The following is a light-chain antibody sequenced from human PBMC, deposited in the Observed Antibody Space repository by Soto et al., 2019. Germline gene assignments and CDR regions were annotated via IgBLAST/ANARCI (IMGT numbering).Light chain of an antibody. V-gene: IGKV3-20*01. J-gene: IGKJ3*01. CDR3: QQYGSSPLIT. CDR1: QCVSSSY. Sequence: EIVLTQSPGTLSLSPGERDTLSCRASQCVSSSYLAWYQQKPCQSPRLLIYGASSRATGIPDRFSGSGSGTDFTLTISRLEPEDFAVYYCQQYGSSPLITFGPGTKVDIK. CDR2: GAS.